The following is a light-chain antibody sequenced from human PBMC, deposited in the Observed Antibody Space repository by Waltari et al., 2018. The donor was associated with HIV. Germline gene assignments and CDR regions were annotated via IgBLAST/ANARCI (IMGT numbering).Light chain of an antibody. CDR1: SSDVGHYNY. CDR2: DVS. Sequence: QSAQTQPRSVSGSPGQSVTISCTGTSSDVGHYNYVSWYQQHPGEAPKLMIYDVSKRPSGVPDRFSGSKSGNTASLTISGLQAEDEADYYCCSYGGSYTWVFGGGTKLTVL. CDR3: CSYGGSYTWV. J-gene: IGLJ3*02. V-gene: IGLV2-11*01.